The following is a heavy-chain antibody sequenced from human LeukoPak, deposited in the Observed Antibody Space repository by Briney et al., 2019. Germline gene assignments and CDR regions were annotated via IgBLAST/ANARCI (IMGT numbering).Heavy chain of an antibody. V-gene: IGHV4-39*01. CDR2: IYYSGST. CDR3: ARPMWSSSGTEYFQH. J-gene: IGHJ1*01. Sequence: SETLSLTCTVSGGSISSSSYYWGWIRQPPGKGLEWIGTIYYSGSTYYNPSLKSRVTISVDTSKNQFSLKLSSVTAADTAVYYCARPMWSSSGTEYFQHWGQGTLVTVSS. CDR1: GGSISSSSYY. D-gene: IGHD6-6*01.